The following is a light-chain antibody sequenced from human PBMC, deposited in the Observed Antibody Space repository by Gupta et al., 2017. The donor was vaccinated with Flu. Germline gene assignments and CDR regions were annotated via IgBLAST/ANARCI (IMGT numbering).Light chain of an antibody. Sequence: SPGKTARSTCSGDILADKYACWFQQKPGQAPVLVMYKDSKRPSGIPERFSGSSSGNTATLTIRGAQDWDEADYYWQAGDNSNGVFGGGTKLTVL. V-gene: IGLV3-1*01. CDR1: ILADKY. CDR3: QAGDNSNGV. CDR2: KDS. J-gene: IGLJ3*02.